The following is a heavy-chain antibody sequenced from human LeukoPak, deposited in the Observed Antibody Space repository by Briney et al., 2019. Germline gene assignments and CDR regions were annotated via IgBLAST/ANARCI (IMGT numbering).Heavy chain of an antibody. CDR3: AKDQRMVRGPKDA. V-gene: IGHV3-23*01. J-gene: IGHJ5*02. CDR1: GLTFSSYA. Sequence: SGGSLRLSCAASGLTFSSYAMNWVRQTPGKGLEWVSTISGSGSTTYYADSVKGRFTISRDNSKSTLYLQMDSLRAEDTAVYYCAKDQRMVRGPKDAWGLGTLVTVSS. D-gene: IGHD3-10*01. CDR2: ISGSGSTT.